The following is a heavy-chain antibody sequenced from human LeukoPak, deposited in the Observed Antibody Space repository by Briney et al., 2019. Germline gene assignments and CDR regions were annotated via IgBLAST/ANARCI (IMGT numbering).Heavy chain of an antibody. CDR2: ISSGGGTT. Sequence: GGSLRLSCAASGFTFSSYTMSWVRQAPGKGLEWVSIISSGGGTTYYADSVKGRFTISRDNSKNTLYLQMNSLRAEDTALYYCAKGRGYFDWCMDVWGQGTTVTVSS. D-gene: IGHD3-9*01. CDR1: GFTFSSYT. CDR3: AKGRGYFDWCMDV. J-gene: IGHJ6*02. V-gene: IGHV3-23*01.